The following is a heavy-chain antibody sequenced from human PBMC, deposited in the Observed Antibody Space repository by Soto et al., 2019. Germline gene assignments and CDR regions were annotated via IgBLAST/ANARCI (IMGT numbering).Heavy chain of an antibody. D-gene: IGHD6-19*01. Sequence: EVQLLESGGGLVQPGGSLRLSCAASGFTFSSYAMSWVRQAPGKGLEWVSSISGSGGSTYYADSVKGRFTISRDNSKNTLYLKMNSLRAEDRAVYYCARGGSGWYGYSFDLWGQGTMVTGSS. J-gene: IGHJ3*01. V-gene: IGHV3-23*01. CDR3: ARGGSGWYGYSFDL. CDR1: GFTFSSYA. CDR2: ISGSGGST.